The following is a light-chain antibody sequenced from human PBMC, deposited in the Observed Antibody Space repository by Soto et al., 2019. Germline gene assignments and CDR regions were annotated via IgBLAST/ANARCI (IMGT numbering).Light chain of an antibody. CDR2: GAS. CDR3: QQYGSSPGT. V-gene: IGKV3-20*01. CDR1: QSIRSF. J-gene: IGKJ1*01. Sequence: EVVLTQSPATLSLSPGERATLSCRASQSIRSFLAWYQQKPGQAPRLLIYGASNRATGIPARFSGSGSGTDFNLTISRLEPEDFAVYYCQQYGSSPGTFGQGTKVEIK.